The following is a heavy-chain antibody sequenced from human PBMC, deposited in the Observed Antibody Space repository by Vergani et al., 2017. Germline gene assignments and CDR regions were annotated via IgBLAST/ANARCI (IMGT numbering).Heavy chain of an antibody. J-gene: IGHJ4*02. CDR3: AKDVATIHRFDY. Sequence: QVQLVQSGTEVKKPGASVRVSCKAFGYTFTSYGISWVRQAPGQGLEWMGWISTYNGNTKYAQKVQGIVNMTTDTSTSTAYMELRSLRSDDTAVYYCAKDVATIHRFDYWGQGTLVTVSS. CDR1: GYTFTSYG. V-gene: IGHV1-18*04. D-gene: IGHD5-12*01. CDR2: ISTYNGNT.